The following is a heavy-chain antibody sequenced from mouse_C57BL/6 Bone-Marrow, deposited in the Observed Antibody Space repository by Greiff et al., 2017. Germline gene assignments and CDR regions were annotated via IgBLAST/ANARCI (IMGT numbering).Heavy chain of an antibody. V-gene: IGHV5-4*01. CDR3: ARDVQYYGSSPWFAD. CDR1: GFTFSSYA. Sequence: EVHVVESGGGLVKPGGSLKLSCAASGFTFSSYAMSWVRQTPEKRLAWVATISDGGSYTYYPANVKGRFTISRDKAKNRLYLQMSHLKSEDTAMDYCARDVQYYGSSPWFADWGQGTLVTVS. CDR2: ISDGGSYT. J-gene: IGHJ3*01. D-gene: IGHD1-1*01.